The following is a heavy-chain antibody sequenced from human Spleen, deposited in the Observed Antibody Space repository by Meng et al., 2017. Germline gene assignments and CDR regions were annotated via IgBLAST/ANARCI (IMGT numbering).Heavy chain of an antibody. D-gene: IGHD6-19*01. Sequence: LRHPARGRVKPSEPPPLTLTVSEASTSNYYWSWIRQPPGKELEWLGYLYDSGKTSYRPSLKSRVAISADPSKNQFSLKLSSVTAADTAVYYCARVDSSGWHFDYWGQGTLVTVSS. J-gene: IGHJ4*02. CDR3: ARVDSSGWHFDY. CDR2: LYDSGKT. CDR1: EASTSNYY. V-gene: IGHV4-59*01.